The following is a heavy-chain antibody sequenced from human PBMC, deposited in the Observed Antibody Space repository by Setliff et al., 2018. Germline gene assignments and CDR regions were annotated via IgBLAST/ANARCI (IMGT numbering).Heavy chain of an antibody. Sequence: ASVKVSCKASGYIFAGYYMHWVRQTPGQGLEWMGWINPISGGANYAQKFQGRVTLTRDTSISTGYMELNSLRSDDTAVYYCSRLVRYCTTTTCQTLSGGEHWGPGTLVTVSS. CDR3: SRLVRYCTTTTCQTLSGGEH. CDR2: INPISGGA. V-gene: IGHV1-2*02. D-gene: IGHD2-8*01. J-gene: IGHJ1*01. CDR1: GYIFAGYY.